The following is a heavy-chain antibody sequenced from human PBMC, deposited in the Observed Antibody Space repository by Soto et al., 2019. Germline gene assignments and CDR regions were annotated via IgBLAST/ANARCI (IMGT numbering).Heavy chain of an antibody. J-gene: IGHJ6*02. Sequence: VQLVESGGGVXXXXXXLXXXXAASGFTFNSYGMHWVRQAPGKGLEWVAVISYDGSNKYYADSVKGRFTISRDNSKNTLYLQMNSLRAEDTAVYYCAKPANYYYGMDVWGQGTTVTVSS. CDR1: GFTFNSYG. V-gene: IGHV3-30*18. CDR2: ISYDGSNK. CDR3: AKPANYYYGMDV.